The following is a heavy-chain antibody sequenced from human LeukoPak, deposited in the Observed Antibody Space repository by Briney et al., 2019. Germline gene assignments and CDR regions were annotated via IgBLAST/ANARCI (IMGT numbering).Heavy chain of an antibody. CDR2: INHSGST. D-gene: IGHD3-10*01. Sequence: SETLSLTCAVYGGSFSGYYWSWIRQPPGKGLEWLGEINHSGSTNYNPSLKSRVTISVDTSKNQFSLKLSSVTAADTAVYYCARPPADDYYGSGSYYKPRYGMDVWGQGTTVTVSS. V-gene: IGHV4-34*01. J-gene: IGHJ6*02. CDR3: ARPPADDYYGSGSYYKPRYGMDV. CDR1: GGSFSGYY.